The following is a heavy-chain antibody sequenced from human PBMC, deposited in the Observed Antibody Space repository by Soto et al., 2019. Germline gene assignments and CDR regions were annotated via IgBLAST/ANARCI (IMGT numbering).Heavy chain of an antibody. J-gene: IGHJ1*01. D-gene: IGHD3-22*01. CDR2: ISAYNGNT. V-gene: IGHV1-18*01. CDR1: GYTFTSYG. Sequence: QVQLVQSGAEVKKPGASVKVSCKASGYTFTSYGISWVRQAPGQGLEWMGWISAYNGNTNYAQKLQGRVTMTTDTSTGTVYMELRGLRSDDTAFYYCARAVDYYDSSGYYTHEYFQHWGQGTLVTVSS. CDR3: ARAVDYYDSSGYYTHEYFQH.